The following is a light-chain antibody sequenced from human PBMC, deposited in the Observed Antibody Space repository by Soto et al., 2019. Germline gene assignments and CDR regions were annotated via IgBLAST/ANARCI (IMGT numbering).Light chain of an antibody. CDR2: EVS. V-gene: IGLV2-14*01. CDR3: TSYTSIATLL. J-gene: IGLJ2*01. Sequence: QSVLTQPASVSGSPGQSITISCTGTSSDVGGYNYVSWYQQLPGKAPKLIIFEVSDRPSGVSNRFSGSKSGNTAALTISGLQAEDEADYYCTSYTSIATLLFGGGTKLTVL. CDR1: SSDVGGYNY.